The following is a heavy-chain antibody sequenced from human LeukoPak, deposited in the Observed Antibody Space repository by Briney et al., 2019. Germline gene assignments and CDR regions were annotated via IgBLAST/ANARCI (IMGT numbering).Heavy chain of an antibody. Sequence: GGSLRLSCAASGFTFSSYAMTWVRQAPGEGVEWVLGISGSGGNTYYTDSVRGRLSISRDNSKNTLYLQVNSLRAEDTAVYYCAKGRTEGGTLALDYWGQGTLVTVSS. V-gene: IGHV3-23*01. CDR3: AKGRTEGGTLALDY. CDR1: GFTFSSYA. D-gene: IGHD6-19*01. CDR2: ISGSGGNT. J-gene: IGHJ4*02.